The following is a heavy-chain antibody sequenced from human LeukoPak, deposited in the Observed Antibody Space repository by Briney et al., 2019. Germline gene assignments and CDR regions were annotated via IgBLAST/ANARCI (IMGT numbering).Heavy chain of an antibody. D-gene: IGHD3-22*01. CDR1: GGTFTSYA. CDR3: ASATYYYDSSGYYQGSVFDY. CDR2: IIPIFGTA. J-gene: IGHJ4*02. V-gene: IGHV1-69*13. Sequence: SVKVSCKASGGTFTSYAISWVRQAPGQGLEWMGGIIPIFGTANYAQKFQGRVTITADESTSTAYMELSSLRSEDTAVYYCASATYYYDSSGYYQGSVFDYWGQGTLVTVSS.